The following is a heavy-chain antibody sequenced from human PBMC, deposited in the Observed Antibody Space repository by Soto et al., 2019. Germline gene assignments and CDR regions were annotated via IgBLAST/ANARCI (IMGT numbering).Heavy chain of an antibody. CDR1: GGSISSGGYS. CDR2: IYHSGST. J-gene: IGHJ4*02. V-gene: IGHV4-30-2*01. D-gene: IGHD2-2*01. Sequence: SETLSLTCAVSGGSISSGGYSWSWIRQPQGKGLEWIGYIYHSGSTYYNPSLKSRVTISVDRSKNQFSLKLSSVTAADTAVYYCARVPDRWGQGTLVTGSS. CDR3: ARVPDR.